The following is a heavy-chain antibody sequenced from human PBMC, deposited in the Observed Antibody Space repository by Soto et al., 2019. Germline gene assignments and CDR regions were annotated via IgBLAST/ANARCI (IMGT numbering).Heavy chain of an antibody. J-gene: IGHJ4*02. CDR1: GFTFSSYA. CDR3: ARATSQWLVPDY. CDR2: ISYDGSNK. V-gene: IGHV3-30-3*01. D-gene: IGHD6-19*01. Sequence: QVQLVESGGGVVQPGRSLRLSCAASGFTFSSYAMHWVRQAPGKGLEWVAVISYDGSNKYYADSVKGRFTISRDNSKNTLYLQMNSLRAEDTAVYYCARATSQWLVPDYWGQGTLVTVSS.